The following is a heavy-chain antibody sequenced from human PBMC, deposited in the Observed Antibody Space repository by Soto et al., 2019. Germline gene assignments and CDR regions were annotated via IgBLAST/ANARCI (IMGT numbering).Heavy chain of an antibody. Sequence: SETLSLTCTVSGGSISSSSYYWGWIRQPPGKGLEWIGSIYYSGSTCYNPSLKSRVTISVDTSKNQFSLKLGSVTAADTAVYYCARHGAIYVGKSYRYGMDVSCQATTVTDSS. CDR2: IYYSGST. J-gene: IGHJ6*02. CDR3: ARHGAIYVGKSYRYGMDV. V-gene: IGHV4-39*01. CDR1: GGSISSSSYY. D-gene: IGHD1-26*01.